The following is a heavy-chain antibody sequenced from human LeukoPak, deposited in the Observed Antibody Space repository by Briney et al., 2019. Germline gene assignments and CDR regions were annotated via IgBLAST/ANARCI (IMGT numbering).Heavy chain of an antibody. CDR3: ARGEENVLVWFGETKISNYFDY. CDR1: GYSISSGYY. D-gene: IGHD3-10*01. J-gene: IGHJ4*02. V-gene: IGHV4-38-2*02. Sequence: SETLSLTCTVSGYSISSGYYWGWIRQPPGKGLEWIGSTYHSGSTYYNPSLKSRVTISVDTSKNQFSLKLSSVTAADTAVYYCARGEENVLVWFGETKISNYFDYWGQGTLVTDSS. CDR2: TYHSGST.